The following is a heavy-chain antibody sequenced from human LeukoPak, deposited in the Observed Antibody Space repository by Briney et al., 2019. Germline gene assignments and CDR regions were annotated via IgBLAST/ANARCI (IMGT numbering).Heavy chain of an antibody. V-gene: IGHV1-46*01. Sequence: ASVKVSCKASGYTFTSHYMHWVRQAPGQGLEWMGLINPSGSSTLYAQKFQGRVTMTRDMSTTTDYMELSSLRSEDTAVYYCASHFGDDSSAYYLPPSYYYMDVWGKGTTVTVSS. CDR1: GYTFTSHY. D-gene: IGHD3-22*01. J-gene: IGHJ6*03. CDR3: ASHFGDDSSAYYLPPSYYYMDV. CDR2: INPSGSST.